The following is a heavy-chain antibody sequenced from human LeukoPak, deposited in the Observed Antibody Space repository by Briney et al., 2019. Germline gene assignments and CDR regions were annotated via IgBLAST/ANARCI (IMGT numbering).Heavy chain of an antibody. Sequence: ASVKVSCKASGFTFTGYYIHWVRQAPGQGLEWMGYINPHSGGTNSPQKFQGRVTMTTDTSISAAYMELSSLITDDTAMYYCVREGNELLSKNFDYWGQGTLVTVSS. V-gene: IGHV1-2*02. CDR2: INPHSGGT. CDR1: GFTFTGYY. CDR3: VREGNELLSKNFDY. D-gene: IGHD2-21*02. J-gene: IGHJ4*02.